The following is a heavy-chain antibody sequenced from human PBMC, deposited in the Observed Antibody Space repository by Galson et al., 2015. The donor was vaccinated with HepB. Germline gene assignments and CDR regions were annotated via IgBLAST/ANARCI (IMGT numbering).Heavy chain of an antibody. J-gene: IGHJ3*01. CDR2: IYWNDDK. CDR3: AHMSYYGGSAYYKAAFAV. Sequence: PALVKPTQTLTLACTFSGFSLSTSGVGVGWIRQPPGKALEWFALIYWNDDKRYSPSLKSRLTITKDTARNQVVLTMTNMDPVDTATYFCAHMSYYGGSAYYKAAFAVWGQGTMVTVSA. CDR1: GFSLSTSGVG. V-gene: IGHV2-5*01. D-gene: IGHD3-22*01.